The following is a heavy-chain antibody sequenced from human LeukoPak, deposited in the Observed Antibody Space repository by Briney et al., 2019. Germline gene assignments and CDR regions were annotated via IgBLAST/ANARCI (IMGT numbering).Heavy chain of an antibody. CDR2: ISTNTGNL. J-gene: IGHJ5*02. Sequence: ASVKVSCKASGYTFTSYAMNWVRQAPGQGLEWMGWISTNTGNLTYAQGFTGRFVFSLDTSVSTAYLQISSLKAEDTAVYYCARAGCSSTSCYEAPYNWFDPWGQGTLVTVSS. D-gene: IGHD2-2*01. CDR1: GYTFTSYA. V-gene: IGHV7-4-1*02. CDR3: ARAGCSSTSCYEAPYNWFDP.